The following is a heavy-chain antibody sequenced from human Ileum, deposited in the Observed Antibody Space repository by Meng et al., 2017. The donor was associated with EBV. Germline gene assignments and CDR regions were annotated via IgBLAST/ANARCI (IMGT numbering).Heavy chain of an antibody. CDR3: GRDQGRELINH. D-gene: IGHD1-7*01. J-gene: IGHJ4*02. V-gene: IGHV4-4*02. Sequence: QGERQEPGPGLVKPSGTLSLTCTVSGDSISSDIWWSWVRQPPGKGLEWIGEVYHRGDTNYNPSLKSRVDISVDKSKNQFYLSLFSVTAADTAVYYCGRDQGRELINHWGQGTLVTVSS. CDR2: VYHRGDT. CDR1: GDSISSDIW.